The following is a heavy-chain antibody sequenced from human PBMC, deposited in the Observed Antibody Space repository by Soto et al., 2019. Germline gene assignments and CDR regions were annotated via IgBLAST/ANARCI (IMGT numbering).Heavy chain of an antibody. CDR2: IIPILGIA. D-gene: IGHD1-20*01. CDR3: ARDREYNGNDKNKGGSDY. Sequence: QVQLVQSGAEVKKPGSSVKVSCKASGGTFSSYTISWVRQAPGQGLEWMGRIIPILGIANYAQKFQGRVTITADKSTSTAYMELSSLRSEDTAVYYCARDREYNGNDKNKGGSDYWGQGTLVTVSS. CDR1: GGTFSSYT. J-gene: IGHJ4*02. V-gene: IGHV1-69*08.